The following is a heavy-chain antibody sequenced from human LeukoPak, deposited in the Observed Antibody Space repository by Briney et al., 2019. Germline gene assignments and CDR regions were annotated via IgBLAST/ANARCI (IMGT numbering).Heavy chain of an antibody. CDR3: ASMRTYDYVWGSTPSLDY. CDR1: GFTFSSYS. J-gene: IGHJ4*02. V-gene: IGHV3-21*01. CDR2: ISSSSSYI. D-gene: IGHD3-16*01. Sequence: GGSLRLSCAASGFTFSSYSMNWVRQAPGKGLEWVSSISSSSSYIYYADSVKGRFTISRDNAKNSLYLQMNSLRAEDTAVYYCASMRTYDYVWGSTPSLDYWGQGTLVTVSS.